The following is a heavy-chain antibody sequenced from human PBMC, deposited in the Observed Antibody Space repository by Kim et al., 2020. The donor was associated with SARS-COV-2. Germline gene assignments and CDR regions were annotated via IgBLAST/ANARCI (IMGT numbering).Heavy chain of an antibody. Sequence: NHAQKFQGRVTMTRETSISTAYMELSRLRSDDTAVYYCARTTTWIQLDYWGQGTLVTVSS. CDR3: ARTTTWIQLDY. V-gene: IGHV1-2*02. D-gene: IGHD5-18*01. J-gene: IGHJ4*02.